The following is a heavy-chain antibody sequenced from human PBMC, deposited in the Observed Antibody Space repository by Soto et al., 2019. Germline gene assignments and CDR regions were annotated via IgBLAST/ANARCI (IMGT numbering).Heavy chain of an antibody. D-gene: IGHD2-2*02. Sequence: QVQLVQSGAEVKKPGSSVKVSCKASGGTFSSYAISWVRQAPGQGLEWLGGNIPIFGTANYAQKFQGRVTITADKSTSTAYMELSSLISEDTAVYYCARDDCSSTSCYTSGSSSSGMDVWGQGTTVTVSS. V-gene: IGHV1-69*06. CDR1: GGTFSSYA. CDR3: ARDDCSSTSCYTSGSSSSGMDV. CDR2: NIPIFGTA. J-gene: IGHJ6*02.